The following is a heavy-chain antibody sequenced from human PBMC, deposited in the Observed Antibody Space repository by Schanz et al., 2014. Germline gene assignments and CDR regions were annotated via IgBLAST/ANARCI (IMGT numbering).Heavy chain of an antibody. CDR2: INPSVGNT. CDR1: GYTFTSYY. J-gene: IGHJ3*02. CDR3: ARGPSTGAIDI. Sequence: QVQLVQSGAEVKKPGASVKVSCEASGYTFTSYYIHWFRQAPGQGLEWMGLINPSVGNTNYAQKFRARVTMTRDASTSTVYMELSSLRSEDTAVYFCARGPSTGAIDIWGQGTMVTVSS. V-gene: IGHV1-46*03.